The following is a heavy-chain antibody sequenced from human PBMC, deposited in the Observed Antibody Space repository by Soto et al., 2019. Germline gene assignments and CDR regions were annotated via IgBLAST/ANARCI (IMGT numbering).Heavy chain of an antibody. J-gene: IGHJ6*03. CDR1: GFTFSSYS. V-gene: IGHV3-21*04. Sequence: GGSLRLSCAASGFTFSSYSMNWVRQAPGKGLEWVSSISGSSSSTYYADSVKGRFTISRDNSKNTLYLQMNSLRAEDTAVYYCAKDIAAAGTYYYYYYMDVWGKGTTVTVSS. CDR3: AKDIAAAGTYYYYYYMDV. CDR2: ISGSSSST. D-gene: IGHD6-13*01.